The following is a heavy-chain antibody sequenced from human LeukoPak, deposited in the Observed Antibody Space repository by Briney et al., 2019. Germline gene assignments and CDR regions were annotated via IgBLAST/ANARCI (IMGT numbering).Heavy chain of an antibody. CDR2: IVVGSGNT. D-gene: IGHD3-16*01. CDR1: GFTFTSSA. Sequence: GASVKVSCKASGFTFTSSAMQWVRQARGQRLEWIGWIVVGSGNTNYAQKFQGRVTMTRDMSTSTAYMELSSLRSDDTAVYYCAATTSRGGAVFWREYCFDPWGQGTLVTVSS. CDR3: AATTSRGGAVFWREYCFDP. V-gene: IGHV1-58*02. J-gene: IGHJ5*02.